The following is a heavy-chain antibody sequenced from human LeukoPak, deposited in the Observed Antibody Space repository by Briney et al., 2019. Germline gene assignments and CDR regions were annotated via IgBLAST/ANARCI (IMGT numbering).Heavy chain of an antibody. J-gene: IGHJ6*02. D-gene: IGHD4-17*01. V-gene: IGHV4-59*12. CDR1: GGSISSYY. CDR3: ARVRRSIGYYYGMDV. Sequence: SETLSLTCTVSGGSISSYYWSWIRQPPGKGLEWIGYIYYSGSTNYNPSLKSRVTISVDTSKNQFSLKLSSVTAADTAVYYCARVRRSIGYYYGMDVWGQGTTVTVSS. CDR2: IYYSGST.